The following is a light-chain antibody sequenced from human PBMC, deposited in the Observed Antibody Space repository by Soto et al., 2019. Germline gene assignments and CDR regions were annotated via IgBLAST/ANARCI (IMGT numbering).Light chain of an antibody. CDR3: QQRSNWPENLT. CDR1: QSVSSY. J-gene: IGKJ4*01. Sequence: EIVLTQSPATLSWSPGERATLSCRASQSVSSYLAWYQQKPGQAPRLLIYDASNRATGIPARFSGSGSGTDFTLTISSLEPEDFAVYYCQQRSNWPENLTFGGGTKVEIK. CDR2: DAS. V-gene: IGKV3-11*01.